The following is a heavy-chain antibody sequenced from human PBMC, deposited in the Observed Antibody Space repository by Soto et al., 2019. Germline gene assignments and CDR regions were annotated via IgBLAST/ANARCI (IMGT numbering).Heavy chain of an antibody. Sequence: VQLLESGGGLVQPGGSLRLSCAASGFTFTSYTMSWVRQAPGKGLEWISTISASGGRPSYADSVQGRFIISRDNPMNTVYLQMGSLRAEDTAMYYCAKARCTTIDCCVPDSWGQGTLVTVSS. CDR1: GFTFTSYT. D-gene: IGHD2-8*01. CDR2: ISASGGRP. J-gene: IGHJ5*01. V-gene: IGHV3-23*01. CDR3: AKARCTTIDCCVPDS.